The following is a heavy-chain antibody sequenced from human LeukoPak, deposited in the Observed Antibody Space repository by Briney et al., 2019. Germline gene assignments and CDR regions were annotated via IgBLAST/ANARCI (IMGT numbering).Heavy chain of an antibody. V-gene: IGHV1-69*13. CDR1: GGTFSSYA. CDR3: ARASSGYYAFDI. D-gene: IGHD3-22*01. Sequence: SVKVSCKASGGTFSSYAISWVRQAPGQGLEWMGGIIPIFGTANYAQKFQGRVTITADESTSTAYMELSSRRAADTAVYYCARASSGYYAFDIWGQGTMVTVSS. J-gene: IGHJ3*02. CDR2: IIPIFGTA.